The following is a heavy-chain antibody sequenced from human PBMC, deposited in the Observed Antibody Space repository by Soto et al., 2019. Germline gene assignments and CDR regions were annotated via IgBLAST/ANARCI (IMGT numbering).Heavy chain of an antibody. CDR1: GFSVSSNY. CDR2: IYGGGGT. CDR3: AREVVGTWYFDY. V-gene: IGHV3-53*01. J-gene: IGHJ4*02. D-gene: IGHD2-15*01. Sequence: EVQLVESGGGLIQPGGSLRLSCAASGFSVSSNYMNWVRQVPGKGLAWVAVIYGGGGTYYEGSVKGRFTISRDNSKNTLYLQMNSLRAEDTAVYYCAREVVGTWYFDYWGQGTLVTVSS.